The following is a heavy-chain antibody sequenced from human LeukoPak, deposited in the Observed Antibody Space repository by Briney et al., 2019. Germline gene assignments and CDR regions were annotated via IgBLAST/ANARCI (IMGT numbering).Heavy chain of an antibody. D-gene: IGHD4-17*01. CDR3: ARSPGGDYGFDY. V-gene: IGHV4-59*01. J-gene: IGHJ4*02. CDR2: IYYSGST. CDR1: GGSISSYY. Sequence: SETLSLTCTVSGGSISSYYWSWIRQPPGKGLEWIGYIYYSGSTNYNPSLKSRVTISVYTSKNQFSLKLSSVTAADTAVYYCARSPGGDYGFDYWGQGTLVTVSS.